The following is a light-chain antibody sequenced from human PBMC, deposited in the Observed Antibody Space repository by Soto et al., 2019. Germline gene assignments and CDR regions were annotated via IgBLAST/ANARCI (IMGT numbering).Light chain of an antibody. Sequence: EIVMTQSPATLSVSPGERATLSCRASQSVSSNLAWYQQKPGQALTLLIYGASARATGIPARFSGSGSGTEFTLTISSLQSEDFAVYYCQHYNNWPFTFGQGTKVDIK. CDR1: QSVSSN. CDR2: GAS. V-gene: IGKV3-15*01. J-gene: IGKJ2*01. CDR3: QHYNNWPFT.